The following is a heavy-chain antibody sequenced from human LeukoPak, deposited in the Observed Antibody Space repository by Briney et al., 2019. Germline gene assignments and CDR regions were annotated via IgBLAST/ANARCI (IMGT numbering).Heavy chain of an antibody. D-gene: IGHD4-17*01. J-gene: IGHJ4*02. CDR2: ISRTSSTI. V-gene: IGHV3-48*04. Sequence: PGGSLRLSCAASGFTFSNYNMNWVRQAPGKGLEWISYISRTSSTIYYADSVKGRFTISRDNAKNSLYLQMNSLRAEDTAVYYCARDVRGGLREGFFDYWGQGTLVTVSS. CDR1: GFTFSNYN. CDR3: ARDVRGGLREGFFDY.